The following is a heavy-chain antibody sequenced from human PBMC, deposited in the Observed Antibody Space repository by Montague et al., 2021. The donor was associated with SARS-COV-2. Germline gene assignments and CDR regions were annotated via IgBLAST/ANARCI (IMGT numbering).Heavy chain of an antibody. D-gene: IGHD6-13*01. CDR3: ARDPRYSLSWSFDY. V-gene: IGHV6-1*01. CDR1: GDSVSINTAA. CDR2: TYYMSKWYY. Sequence: CAISGDSVSINTAAWNWIRQSPSRGLELLGRTYYMSKWYYDYAXXXKXRMTISPDTSKNQFSLQLSSVTPEDRAVYYCARDPRYSLSWSFDYWGQGTLVTVSS. J-gene: IGHJ4*02.